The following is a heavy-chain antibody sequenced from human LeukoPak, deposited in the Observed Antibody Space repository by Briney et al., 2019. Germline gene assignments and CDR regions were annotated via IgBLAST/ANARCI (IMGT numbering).Heavy chain of an antibody. CDR2: ISSSSSTI. J-gene: IGHJ4*02. CDR1: GFTFSIYS. Sequence: PGGSLRLSCAASGFTFSIYSMNWVRQAPGKGLEWVSYISSSSSTIYYADSVKGRFTISIDNAKNSLYLQMNSLRAEDTAVYYCAKGTGRFDYWGQGTLVTVSS. D-gene: IGHD3/OR15-3a*01. CDR3: AKGTGRFDY. V-gene: IGHV3-48*01.